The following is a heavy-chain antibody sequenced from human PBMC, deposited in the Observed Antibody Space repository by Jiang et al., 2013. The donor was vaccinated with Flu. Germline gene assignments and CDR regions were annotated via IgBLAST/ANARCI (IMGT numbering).Heavy chain of an antibody. Sequence: KVSCKASGYTFTSYYMHWVRQAPGQGLEWMGIINPSGGSTSYAQKFQGRVTMTRDTSTSTVYMELSSLRSEDTAVYYCARVEDSSGYYQTMNDAFDIWGQGTMVTVSS. CDR1: GYTFTSYY. J-gene: IGHJ3*02. CDR3: ARVEDSSGYYQTMNDAFDI. CDR2: INPSGGST. D-gene: IGHD3-22*01. V-gene: IGHV1-46*01.